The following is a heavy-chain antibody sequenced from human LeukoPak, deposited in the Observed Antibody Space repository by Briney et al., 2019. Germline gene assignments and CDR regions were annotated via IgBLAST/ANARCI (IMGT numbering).Heavy chain of an antibody. CDR1: GGSISSYY. V-gene: IGHV4-59*01. CDR2: IYYSGST. D-gene: IGHD6-19*01. CDR3: ASTNFSSGWYGAFDI. J-gene: IGHJ3*02. Sequence: SETLSLTCTVSGGSISSYYWSWIRQPPGKGLEWIGYIYYSGSTNYNPSLKSRVTISVDTPKNQFSLKLSSVTAADTAVYYCASTNFSSGWYGAFDIWGQGTMVTVSS.